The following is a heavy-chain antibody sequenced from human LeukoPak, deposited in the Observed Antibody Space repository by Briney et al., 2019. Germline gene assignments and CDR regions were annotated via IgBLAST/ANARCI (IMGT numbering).Heavy chain of an antibody. Sequence: SETLSLTCTVSGGSISSGGYYWSWIRQHPGKGLEWIGYIYYSGSTNYNPSLKSRVTISVDTSKNQFSLKLSSVTAADTAVYYCARHEFGADYSGGSCYAYYFDYWGQGTLVTVSS. CDR3: ARHEFGADYSGGSCYAYYFDY. CDR2: IYYSGST. CDR1: GGSISSGGYY. D-gene: IGHD2-15*01. V-gene: IGHV4-61*08. J-gene: IGHJ4*02.